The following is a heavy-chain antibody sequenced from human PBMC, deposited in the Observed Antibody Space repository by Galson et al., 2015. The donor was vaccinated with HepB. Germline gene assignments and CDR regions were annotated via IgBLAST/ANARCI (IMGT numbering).Heavy chain of an antibody. CDR1: GFTFRYYA. Sequence: SLRLSCAASGFTFRYYAMSWVRQAPGKGLEWVSAITPSGDNTYSADSMKGRFFISRDNSQNTLLLQMNSLRADDTAIYFCAKVFPEKTDGWYRQALYYFDSWGQGTRVTVSS. J-gene: IGHJ4*02. CDR3: AKVFPEKTDGWYRQALYYFDS. D-gene: IGHD6-19*01. CDR2: ITPSGDNT. V-gene: IGHV3-23*01.